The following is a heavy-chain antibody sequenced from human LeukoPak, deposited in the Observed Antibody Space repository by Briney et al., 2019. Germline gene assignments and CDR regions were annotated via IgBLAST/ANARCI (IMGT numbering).Heavy chain of an antibody. D-gene: IGHD3-22*01. CDR1: GGSISSGDYF. Sequence: SETLSLTCTVSGGSISSGDYFWSWIRQYPGRGLEWIGFIFYSGSTYYNPSLMSRFTMSVDTSKNQFSLKLSSVTAADTAVYYCARDYYDSSGYYYIDYWGQGTLVTVSS. V-gene: IGHV4-31*03. J-gene: IGHJ4*02. CDR2: IFYSGST. CDR3: ARDYYDSSGYYYIDY.